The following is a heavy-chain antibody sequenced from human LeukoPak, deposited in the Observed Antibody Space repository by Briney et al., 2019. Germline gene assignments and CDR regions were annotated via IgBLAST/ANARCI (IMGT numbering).Heavy chain of an antibody. Sequence: ASVKVSCKASGYTFTSYGISWVRQAPGQGLEWMGWISAYNGNTNYAQKLQGRVTMTTDTSTSTAYMELRSLRSDDTAVYYCARFRMDCDSSGYFSDAFDIWGQGTMVTVSS. D-gene: IGHD3-22*01. CDR3: ARFRMDCDSSGYFSDAFDI. V-gene: IGHV1-18*01. CDR1: GYTFTSYG. J-gene: IGHJ3*02. CDR2: ISAYNGNT.